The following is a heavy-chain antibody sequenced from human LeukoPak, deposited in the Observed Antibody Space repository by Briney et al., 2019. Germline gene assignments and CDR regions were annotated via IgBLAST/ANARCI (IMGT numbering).Heavy chain of an antibody. Sequence: GASVKVSCTASGYTFIGYDINWGRQDNGPVPERKRWMNPNTGNTGYAQKFRGRVTMTRNTSISTASMELSSLTSEDTALYYCARGAPGSYCSGGSCPYFDYWGQGTLVSVSS. CDR3: ARGAPGSYCSGGSCPYFDY. CDR1: GYTFIGYD. D-gene: IGHD2-15*01. CDR2: MNPNTGNT. V-gene: IGHV1-8*01. J-gene: IGHJ4*02.